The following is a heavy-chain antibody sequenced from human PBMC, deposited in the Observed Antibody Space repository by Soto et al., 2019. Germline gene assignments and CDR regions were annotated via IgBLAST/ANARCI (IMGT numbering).Heavy chain of an antibody. CDR3: AREKLYYCGSGSYLVPTYFDY. J-gene: IGHJ4*01. CDR2: IIPIFGTA. Sequence: SVKVSCKASGGTFSSYAISWVRQAPGQGLEWMGGIIPIFGTANYAQKFQGRVTITADESTSTAYMELSSLRSEDTAVYYCAREKLYYCGSGSYLVPTYFDYWG. V-gene: IGHV1-69*13. CDR1: GGTFSSYA. D-gene: IGHD3-10*01.